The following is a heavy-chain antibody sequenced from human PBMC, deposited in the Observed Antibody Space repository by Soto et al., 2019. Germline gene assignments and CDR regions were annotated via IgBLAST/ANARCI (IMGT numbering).Heavy chain of an antibody. D-gene: IGHD4-17*01. CDR3: ARATNGDYVDYYYYYGIDV. Sequence: QVQLVQSGAEVKKPGSSVKVSCKASGGTFSSYAISWVRQAPGQGLEWMGGIIPIFGTANYAQKFQGRVTITADESTSTAYMELSSLRSEDTAVYYCARATNGDYVDYYYYYGIDVWGQGTTVTVSS. CDR1: GGTFSSYA. V-gene: IGHV1-69*01. J-gene: IGHJ6*02. CDR2: IIPIFGTA.